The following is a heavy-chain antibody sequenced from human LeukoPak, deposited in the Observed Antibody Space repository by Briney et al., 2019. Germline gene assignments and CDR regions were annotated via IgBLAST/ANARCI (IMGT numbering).Heavy chain of an antibody. CDR3: ARRIQGMAPYYFDY. J-gene: IGHJ4*02. CDR1: GFTFSSYW. D-gene: IGHD5-24*01. V-gene: IGHV3-74*01. CDR2: INSDGGST. Sequence: GGPLRLSCTASGFTFSSYWMHWVRQAPGKGLVWVSRINSDGGSTSYADSVKGRFTISRDNAKNTLYLQMNSLRAEDTAVYYCARRIQGMAPYYFDYWGQGTLVTVSS.